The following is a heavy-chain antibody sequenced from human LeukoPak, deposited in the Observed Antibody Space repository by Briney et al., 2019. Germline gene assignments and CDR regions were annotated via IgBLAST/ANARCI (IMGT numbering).Heavy chain of an antibody. V-gene: IGHV3-74*01. D-gene: IGHD1-7*01. CDR2: IKNDGSST. CDR3: ARRPESGTASAYNCYGMDV. Sequence: GGSLRLSCAASGFTISNYWMHWVRQAPGKGLVWVARIKNDGSSTTYADSAKGRFTISRDNAKNTLYLQMNSLRAEDTAVYHCARRPESGTASAYNCYGMDVWGQGTTVTVSS. CDR1: GFTISNYW. J-gene: IGHJ6*02.